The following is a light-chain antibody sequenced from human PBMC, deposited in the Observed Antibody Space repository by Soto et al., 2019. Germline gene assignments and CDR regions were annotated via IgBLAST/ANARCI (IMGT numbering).Light chain of an antibody. CDR3: QQRINWPLT. V-gene: IGKV3-11*01. CDR1: QSVSSY. J-gene: IGKJ4*01. CDR2: DAV. Sequence: ETVLTQSPAPLSLSPGERATLSCRASQSVSSYLAWYQQKPGQAPRLLIYDAVNRATGIPARFSGSGSGTDFTLTIGSLEPEDSGVYYCQQRINWPLTFGGGTRVEIK.